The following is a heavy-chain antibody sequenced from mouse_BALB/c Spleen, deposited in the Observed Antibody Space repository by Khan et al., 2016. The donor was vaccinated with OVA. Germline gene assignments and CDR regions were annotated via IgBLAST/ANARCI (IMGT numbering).Heavy chain of an antibody. V-gene: IGHV1-4*01. J-gene: IGHJ3*01. CDR3: VRDGAYHRNDGWFAY. CDR2: INPSNGYT. Sequence: VQLQESGAELARPGASVKMSCKASGYTFTSYTIHWIKKRPGQGLEWIGNINPSNGYTNYNQKFKDKATLTTDKSSTTAYLQLSSLTSDDSAVYNCVRDGAYHRNDGWFAYWGQGTLVTVSA. CDR1: GYTFTSYT. D-gene: IGHD2-14*01.